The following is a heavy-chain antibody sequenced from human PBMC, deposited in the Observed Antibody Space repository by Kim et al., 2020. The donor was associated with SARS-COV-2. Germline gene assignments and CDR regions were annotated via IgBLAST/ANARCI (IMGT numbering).Heavy chain of an antibody. CDR3: ARRGWIAAAGSWYYFDY. CDR1: GGSISSSSYY. Sequence: SETLSLTCTVSGGSISSSSYYWGWIRQPPGKGLEWIGSIYYSGSTYYNPSLKSRVTISVDTSKNQFSLKLSSVTAADTAVYYCARRGWIAAAGSWYYFDYWGQGTLVTVSS. V-gene: IGHV4-39*01. CDR2: IYYSGST. D-gene: IGHD6-13*01. J-gene: IGHJ4*02.